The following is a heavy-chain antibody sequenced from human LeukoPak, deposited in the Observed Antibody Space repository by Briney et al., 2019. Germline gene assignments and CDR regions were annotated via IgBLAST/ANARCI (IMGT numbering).Heavy chain of an antibody. D-gene: IGHD3-22*01. CDR2: INPSGGST. V-gene: IGHV1-46*01. CDR3: ARARRDSSGYDYLYYFDH. CDR1: GYTFTSYY. Sequence: ASVKVSCKASGYTFTSYYMHWVRQAPGQGLEWMGIINPSGGSTSYAQKFQGRVTMTRDTSTSTVYMELSSLGSDDTAVYYCARARRDSSGYDYLYYFDHWGQGMLVTVSS. J-gene: IGHJ4*02.